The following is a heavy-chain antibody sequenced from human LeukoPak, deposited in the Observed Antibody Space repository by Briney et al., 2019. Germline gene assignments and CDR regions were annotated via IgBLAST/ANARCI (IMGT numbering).Heavy chain of an antibody. Sequence: GGSLRLSCAASGFTFSSYAMSWVRQAPGKGLEWVSAISGSGGSTYYADSVRGRFTISRDNSKNTLYLQMNSLRAEDTAVYYCAKGAPRAQQGIPVAGNYYFDYWGQGTLVTVSS. CDR3: AKGAPRAQQGIPVAGNYYFDY. CDR1: GFTFSSYA. V-gene: IGHV3-23*01. CDR2: ISGSGGST. D-gene: IGHD6-19*01. J-gene: IGHJ4*02.